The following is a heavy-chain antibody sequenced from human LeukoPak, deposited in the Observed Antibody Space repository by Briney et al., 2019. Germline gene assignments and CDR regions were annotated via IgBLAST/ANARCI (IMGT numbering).Heavy chain of an antibody. Sequence: PSETLSLTCTVSGGSISSGDYYWSWIRQPPGKGLEWIGYIYYSGSTYYNASLKSRVTISRDTSKNQFSLKLNSVTAADTAVYYCARDRNYYGSGSLNWFDPWGQGTLVTVPS. CDR3: ARDRNYYGSGSLNWFDP. D-gene: IGHD3-10*01. CDR1: GGSISSGDYY. J-gene: IGHJ5*02. CDR2: IYYSGST. V-gene: IGHV4-30-4*01.